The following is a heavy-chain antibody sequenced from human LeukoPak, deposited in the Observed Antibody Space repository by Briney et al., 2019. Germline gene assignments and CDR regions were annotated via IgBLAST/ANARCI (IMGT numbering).Heavy chain of an antibody. CDR2: TSSSSSYI. J-gene: IGHJ4*02. Sequence: GGSLRLSCAASGFTFSSYSMNWVRQAPGKGLEWVSSTSSSSSYIYYADSVKGRFTISRDNAKTSLYLQMNSLRAEDTAVYYCARDHRLTAVATGYYFDYWGQGTLVTVSS. CDR1: GFTFSSYS. CDR3: ARDHRLTAVATGYYFDY. D-gene: IGHD4-23*01. V-gene: IGHV3-21*01.